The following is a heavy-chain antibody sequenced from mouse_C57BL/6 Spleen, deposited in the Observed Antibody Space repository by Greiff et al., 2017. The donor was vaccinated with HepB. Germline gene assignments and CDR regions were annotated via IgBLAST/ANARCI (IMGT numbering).Heavy chain of an antibody. J-gene: IGHJ2*01. CDR3: ARWGLATWDFDY. V-gene: IGHV1-80*01. Sequence: VQLQQSGAELVKPGASVKISCKASGYAFSSYWMNWVKQRPGKGLEWIGQIYPGDGDTNYNGKFKGKATLTADKSSSTAYMQLSSLTSEDSAVYFGARWGLATWDFDYWGQGTTLTVSS. CDR2: IYPGDGDT. CDR1: GYAFSSYW. D-gene: IGHD5-5*01.